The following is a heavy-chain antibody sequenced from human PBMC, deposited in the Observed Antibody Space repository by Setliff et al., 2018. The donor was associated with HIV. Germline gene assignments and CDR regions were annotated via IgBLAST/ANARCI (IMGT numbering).Heavy chain of an antibody. CDR2: ITGSGDTI. V-gene: IGHV3-48*03. Sequence: PGESLTISCAASGFTFSNYEMSWVRQAPGKGPEWVSYITGSGDTIYYADSVKGRFTMSRDNAKDSVYLQMNTLRVEDTAVYYCAREATPRHSSGWVYFDYWGQGRMVTVSS. CDR1: GFTFSNYE. CDR3: AREATPRHSSGWVYFDY. D-gene: IGHD6-19*01. J-gene: IGHJ4*02.